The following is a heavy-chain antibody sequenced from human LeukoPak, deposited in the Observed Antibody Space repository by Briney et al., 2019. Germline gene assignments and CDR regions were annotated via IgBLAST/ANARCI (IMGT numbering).Heavy chain of an antibody. Sequence: PSETLSLTCTVSGGSISSYYWSWIRQPPGKGLEWIGSIYDSGSTHYNPSLKSRVTISVDTSKNQFSLKLSSVTAADTAMYYCARISYSSGWNFDYWGQGTLVTVSS. CDR1: GGSISSYY. D-gene: IGHD6-19*01. CDR2: IYDSGST. V-gene: IGHV4-59*01. CDR3: ARISYSSGWNFDY. J-gene: IGHJ4*02.